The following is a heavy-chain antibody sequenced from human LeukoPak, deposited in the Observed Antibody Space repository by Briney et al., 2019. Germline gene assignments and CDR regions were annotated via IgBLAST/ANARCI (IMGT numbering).Heavy chain of an antibody. CDR1: GFTFRNYG. J-gene: IGHJ6*03. V-gene: IGHV3-30*02. CDR3: AKDPGASVSGFYMDV. Sequence: PGGSLRLSSATSGFTFRNYGMHWVRQATGKGLEWVSFIWSDGNNRFYADSVKGRFTISRDNSKNMLYLQMDSLRPEDTAVYYCAKDPGASVSGFYMDVWGKGRPVIVSS. CDR2: IWSDGNNR. D-gene: IGHD2-8*02.